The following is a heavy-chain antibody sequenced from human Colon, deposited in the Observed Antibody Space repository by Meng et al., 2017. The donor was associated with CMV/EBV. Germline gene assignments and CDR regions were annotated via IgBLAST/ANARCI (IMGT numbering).Heavy chain of an antibody. CDR2: INPNSSGT. CDR3: AREGGRECTDNVCYIGAIWFDP. D-gene: IGHD2-15*01. V-gene: IGHV1-2*02. J-gene: IGHJ5*02. CDR1: GYTFTGYH. Sequence: ASVKVSCKASGYTFTGYHMHWVRQAPGQGLEWMGWINPNSSGTNYAQKFQGRVTMTRDTSISTAYMELTSLRSDDTAMYYCAREGGRECTDNVCYIGAIWFDPWGQGTQVTVSS.